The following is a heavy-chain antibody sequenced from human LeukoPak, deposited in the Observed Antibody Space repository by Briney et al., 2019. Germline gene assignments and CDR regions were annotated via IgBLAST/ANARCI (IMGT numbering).Heavy chain of an antibody. CDR3: ARWAGYCSITNCYTAFDF. CDR2: ITPIFGRA. CDR1: GGTLSNYA. V-gene: IGHV1-69*01. D-gene: IGHD2-2*02. Sequence: SVKVSCKASGGTLSNYAINWVRQAPGQGLEWMGGITPIFGRANYAQRFQGRVTITADESTSSVYMELSSLRSEDTAVYYCARWAGYCSITNCYTAFDFWGQGTLVTVSS. J-gene: IGHJ4*02.